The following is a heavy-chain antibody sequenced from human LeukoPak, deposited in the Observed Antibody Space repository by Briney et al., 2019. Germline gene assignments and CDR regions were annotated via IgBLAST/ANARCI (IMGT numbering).Heavy chain of an antibody. Sequence: PSETLSLTCIVSGYSINSGYHWGWIRQPPGQGLEWIGSIYHSGSTYYNPSLKSRVTISIDTSKNQFSLKLRSVTAADTAVYYCARHYLYDTSGDGTYYFDYWGQGTLVTVSS. CDR2: IYHSGST. J-gene: IGHJ4*02. CDR1: GYSINSGYH. D-gene: IGHD3-22*01. V-gene: IGHV4-38-2*02. CDR3: ARHYLYDTSGDGTYYFDY.